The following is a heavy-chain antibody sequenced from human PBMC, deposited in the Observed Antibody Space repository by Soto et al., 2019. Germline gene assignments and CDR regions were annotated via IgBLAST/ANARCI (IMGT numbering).Heavy chain of an antibody. CDR1: LFTFSTYS. D-gene: IGHD2-2*02. J-gene: IGHJ6*02. Sequence: LXLSCVGSLFTFSTYSINWVRQAPGKGLEWVSSISSRSDIYYADSVKGRFTISRDNAKNSVSLQMNSLRAEDTAVYYCAREYTAWPLAYGLDVWGQGTTVTVSS. CDR2: ISSRSDI. CDR3: AREYTAWPLAYGLDV. V-gene: IGHV3-21*01.